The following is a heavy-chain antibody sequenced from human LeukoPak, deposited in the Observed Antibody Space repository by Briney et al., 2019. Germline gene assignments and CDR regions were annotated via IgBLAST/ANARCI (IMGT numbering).Heavy chain of an antibody. Sequence: GASVKVSCKASGYAFTSYDINWVRQATGQGLEWMGWMNPNSGNTGYAQKFQGRVTITRNTSISTAYMELSSLRSEDTAVYYCARVPIAAAGTGDWGQGTLVTVSS. V-gene: IGHV1-8*03. D-gene: IGHD6-13*01. CDR3: ARVPIAAAGTGD. CDR1: GYAFTSYD. J-gene: IGHJ4*02. CDR2: MNPNSGNT.